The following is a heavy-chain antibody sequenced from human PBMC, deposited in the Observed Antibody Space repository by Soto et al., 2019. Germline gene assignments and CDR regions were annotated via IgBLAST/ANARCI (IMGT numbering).Heavy chain of an antibody. CDR2: VYYTGFT. CDR3: ARTVGRYFDWFPIKYNWFDP. V-gene: IGHV4-38-2*02. Sequence: SETLSLTCTVSGDSISSSYYWGWVRQPPGKGLECIGAVYYTGFTYYNPSLKSRLTISLDTSKNQFSLRLSSVTAADTAVYYCARTVGRYFDWFPIKYNWFDPWGQGTLVTVSS. CDR1: GDSISSSYY. D-gene: IGHD3-9*01. J-gene: IGHJ5*02.